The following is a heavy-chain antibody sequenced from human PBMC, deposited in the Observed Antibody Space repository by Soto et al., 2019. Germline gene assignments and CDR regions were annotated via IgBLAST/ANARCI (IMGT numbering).Heavy chain of an antibody. Sequence: GGSLILSCAASGFTFSNAWMSWVRQAPGKGLEWVGRIKSKTDGGTTDYAAPVKGRFTISRDDSKNTLYLQMNSLKTEDTAVYYCTTAGKYFDWFRFDYWGQGTLVTVSS. D-gene: IGHD3-9*01. V-gene: IGHV3-15*01. CDR2: IKSKTDGGTT. J-gene: IGHJ4*02. CDR1: GFTFSNAW. CDR3: TTAGKYFDWFRFDY.